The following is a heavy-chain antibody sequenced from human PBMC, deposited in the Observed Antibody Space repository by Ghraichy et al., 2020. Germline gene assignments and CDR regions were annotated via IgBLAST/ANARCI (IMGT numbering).Heavy chain of an antibody. Sequence: GGSLRLSCAASGFTFINYAMHWVRQAPGRGLEWVAIISYDGSNRYYADSVRGRFTISRDNSKDTLYLQMDSLRAEDTAIYYCARIRAPAATGGAFDYWDQGSLVTVSA. D-gene: IGHD2-2*01. J-gene: IGHJ4*02. CDR1: GFTFINYA. CDR3: ARIRAPAATGGAFDY. CDR2: ISYDGSNR. V-gene: IGHV3-30-3*01.